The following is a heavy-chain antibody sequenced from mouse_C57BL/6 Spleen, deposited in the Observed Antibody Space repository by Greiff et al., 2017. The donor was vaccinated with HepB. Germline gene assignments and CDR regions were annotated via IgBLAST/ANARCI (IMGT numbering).Heavy chain of an antibody. V-gene: IGHV1-50*01. CDR1: GYTFTSYW. CDR3: ARRGIYYGSSPFFDY. CDR2: IGPSDSYT. J-gene: IGHJ2*01. Sequence: QVQLQQPGAELVKPGASVKLSCKASGYTFTSYWMQWVKQRPGQGLEWIGEIGPSDSYTNYNQKFKGKATLTVDTSSSTAYMQLSSLTSEDSAVYYCARRGIYYGSSPFFDYWGQGTTLTVSS. D-gene: IGHD1-1*01.